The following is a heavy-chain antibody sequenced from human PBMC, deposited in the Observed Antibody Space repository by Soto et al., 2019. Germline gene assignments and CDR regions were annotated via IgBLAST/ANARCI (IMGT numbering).Heavy chain of an antibody. J-gene: IGHJ5*02. CDR1: GFSFSDYF. CDR3: ARDNSQNYGPPAARSWFLP. Sequence: GAPVKVSCKASGFSFSDYFMHWVRQAPGHGLEWMGIINPSGDSRNYAQTFQGRVAITRDTSTRTVYMDLSSLRYEDRAVYYCARDNSQNYGPPAARSWFLPWGQGPPDTV. V-gene: IGHV1-46*01. D-gene: IGHD2-15*01. CDR2: INPSGDSR.